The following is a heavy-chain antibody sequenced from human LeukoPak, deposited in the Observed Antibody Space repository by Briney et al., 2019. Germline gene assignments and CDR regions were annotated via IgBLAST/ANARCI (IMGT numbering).Heavy chain of an antibody. J-gene: IGHJ4*02. CDR2: IYHSGST. CDR1: GGSISSSNW. CDR3: ARAPWADGYNYEFDY. D-gene: IGHD5-24*01. V-gene: IGHV4-4*02. Sequence: SGTLSLTCAVSGGSISSSNWWSWVRQPPGKGLEWIGEIYHSGSTNYNPSLKSRVTISVDKSKNQFSLKLSSVTAADTAVYYCARAPWADGYNYEFDYWGQGTLVTVSS.